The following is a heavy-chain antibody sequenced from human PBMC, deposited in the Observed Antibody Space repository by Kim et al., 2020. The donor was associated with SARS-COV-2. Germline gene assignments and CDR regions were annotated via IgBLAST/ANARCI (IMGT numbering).Heavy chain of an antibody. V-gene: IGHV3-33*01. Sequence: GGSLRLSCAASGFTFSSYGMHWVRQAPGKGLEWVAVIWYDGSNKYYADSVKGRFTISRDNSKNTLYLQMNSLRAEDTAVYYCAREVRSSWINWFDPWGQGTLVTVSS. CDR2: IWYDGSNK. J-gene: IGHJ5*02. D-gene: IGHD6-13*01. CDR1: GFTFSSYG. CDR3: AREVRSSWINWFDP.